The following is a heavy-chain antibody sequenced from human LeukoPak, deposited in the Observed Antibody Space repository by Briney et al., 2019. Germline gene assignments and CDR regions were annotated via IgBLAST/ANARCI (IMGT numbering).Heavy chain of an antibody. V-gene: IGHV3-30*18. J-gene: IGHJ4*02. D-gene: IGHD5-18*01. Sequence: GGPLRLSCAASGFTFSRYGMHWVRQAPGKGLDWVAVISYDGSNKYYADSVKGRFTISRDNSKNTLYLQMNSLRAEDTAVYYCAKDGRGYSYGYYYWGQGTLVTVSS. CDR3: AKDGRGYSYGYYY. CDR2: ISYDGSNK. CDR1: GFTFSRYG.